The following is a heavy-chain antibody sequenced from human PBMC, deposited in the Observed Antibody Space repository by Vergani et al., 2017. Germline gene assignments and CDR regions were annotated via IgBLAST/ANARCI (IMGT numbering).Heavy chain of an antibody. CDR3: VKEKIDLGSYFFDS. J-gene: IGHJ4*01. V-gene: IGHV3-23*01. Sequence: EVHLLESGGGLVQSGGSLRLSCAASGFTFSNSAVSWVRQAPGRGLALVSSISGPGLSTYYAASVKGRFSISRDNSKNTVFLQMHSLRAEDTAIYYCVKEKIDLGSYFFDSWGHGILVTVSS. CDR2: ISGPGLST. CDR1: GFTFSNSA. D-gene: IGHD2/OR15-2a*01.